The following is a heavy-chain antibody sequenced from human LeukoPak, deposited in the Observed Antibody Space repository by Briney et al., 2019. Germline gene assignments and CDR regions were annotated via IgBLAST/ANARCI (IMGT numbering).Heavy chain of an antibody. Sequence: SETLSLTCAVSGGSISSGGYSWSWIRQPPGKGLEWIGYIYHSGSTYYNPSLKSRVTISVDRSKNQFSLKLSSVTAADTAVYYCARARTYDFWSGYHYYFDYWGQGTLVTVSS. V-gene: IGHV4-30-2*01. CDR3: ARARTYDFWSGYHYYFDY. D-gene: IGHD3-3*01. CDR2: IYHSGST. CDR1: GGSISSGGYS. J-gene: IGHJ4*02.